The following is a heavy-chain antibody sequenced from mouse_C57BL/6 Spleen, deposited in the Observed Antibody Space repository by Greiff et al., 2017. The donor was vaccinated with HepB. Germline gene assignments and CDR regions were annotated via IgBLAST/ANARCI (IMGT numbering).Heavy chain of an antibody. J-gene: IGHJ4*01. Sequence: EVQLQQSGAELVRPGASVKLSCTASGFNIKDDYMHWVKQRPEQGLEWIGWIDPENGDTEYASKFQGKATITADTSSNTAYLQLSSLTSEDTAVYYCTTSGRMDYWGQGTSVTVSS. CDR2: IDPENGDT. CDR1: GFNIKDDY. D-gene: IGHD3-1*01. V-gene: IGHV14-4*01. CDR3: TTSGRMDY.